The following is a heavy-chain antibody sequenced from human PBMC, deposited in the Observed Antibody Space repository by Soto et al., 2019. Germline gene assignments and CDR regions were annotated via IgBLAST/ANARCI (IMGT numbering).Heavy chain of an antibody. D-gene: IGHD3-3*01. CDR2: IYYSGST. CDR1: GGSISSGGYY. V-gene: IGHV4-31*03. Sequence: SETLSLTCTVSGGSISSGGYYWSWIRQHPGKGLEWIGYIYYSGSTYYNPSLKSRVTISVDTSKNQFSLKLSSVTAADTAVYYCARTTVLRFLEWLHRFDPWGQGTLVTVSS. CDR3: ARTTVLRFLEWLHRFDP. J-gene: IGHJ5*02.